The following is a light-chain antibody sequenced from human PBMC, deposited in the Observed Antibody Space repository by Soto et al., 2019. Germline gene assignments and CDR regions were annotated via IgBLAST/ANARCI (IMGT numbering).Light chain of an antibody. CDR3: LTWGPGIWV. Sequence: QSVLTQSPSASASLGASVKLTCSLSSRHTNYAIAWHQVQPEKGPRYLMKINSDGRHIKGDGIPDRFSGSSSGAERYLTISSLRSEDEADYYCLTWGPGIWVFGGGTQLTVL. CDR2: INSDGRH. J-gene: IGLJ3*02. V-gene: IGLV4-69*01. CDR1: SRHTNYA.